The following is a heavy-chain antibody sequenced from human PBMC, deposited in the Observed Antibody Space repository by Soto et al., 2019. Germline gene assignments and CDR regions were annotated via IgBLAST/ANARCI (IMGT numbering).Heavy chain of an antibody. V-gene: IGHV3-74*01. J-gene: IGHJ4*02. CDR2: VNSDGSNT. CDR1: GFTFSSYW. Sequence: EVQLVESGGGLVQPGGSLRLSCAAAGFTFSSYWMHWVRQAPGKGLVWVSSVNSDGSNTSYADPVKGRFTISRDNAKNTLHLKTNSRSEEDTTAYYCARRSCSGGSRYHDIDYGGQGTQVTVSS. CDR3: ARRSCSGGSRYHDIDY. D-gene: IGHD2-15*01.